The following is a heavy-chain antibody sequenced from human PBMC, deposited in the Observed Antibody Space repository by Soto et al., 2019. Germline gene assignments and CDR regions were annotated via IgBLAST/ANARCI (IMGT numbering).Heavy chain of an antibody. CDR3: ARGEVVALGY. J-gene: IGHJ4*02. D-gene: IGHD2-15*01. V-gene: IGHV4-30-2*01. Sequence: QLQLQESGSGLVKPSQTLSLTCAVSGGSISSGGYSWSWIRQPPGKGLEWIGYIYHSGSTYYNPSLKSRVTRLVDRSKNQLSLKLSSVSAADTAVYYCARGEVVALGYWGQGTLVTVSS. CDR2: IYHSGST. CDR1: GGSISSGGYS.